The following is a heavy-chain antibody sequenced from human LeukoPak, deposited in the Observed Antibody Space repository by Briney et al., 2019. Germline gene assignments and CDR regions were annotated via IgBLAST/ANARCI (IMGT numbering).Heavy chain of an antibody. CDR3: ARVGGPFDY. CDR1: GHSSSSYS. V-gene: IGHV4-59*01. J-gene: IGHJ4*02. CDR2: IYYSGST. D-gene: IGHD2-15*01. Sequence: SETLSLTCTVSGHSSSSYSYNWIRQPPGKGLEWIGYIYYSGSTNYNPSLKSRVTISVDTSKNQFSLKLSSVIAADTAVYYCARVGGPFDYWGQGTLVTVSS.